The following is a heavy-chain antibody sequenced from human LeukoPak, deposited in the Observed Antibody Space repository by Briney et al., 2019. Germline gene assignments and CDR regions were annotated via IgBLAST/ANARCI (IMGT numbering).Heavy chain of an antibody. J-gene: IGHJ3*02. V-gene: IGHV1-46*01. Sequence: ASVKVSCKASGYTFTNYYMHWVRQAPGQGLEWMGIINPSGGSTNYAQKFQGRVTITADESTSTAYMELSSLRSEDTAVYYCASYDCSGGSCYSWASGAFDIWGQGTMVTVSS. CDR3: ASYDCSGGSCYSWASGAFDI. D-gene: IGHD2-15*01. CDR1: GYTFTNYY. CDR2: INPSGGST.